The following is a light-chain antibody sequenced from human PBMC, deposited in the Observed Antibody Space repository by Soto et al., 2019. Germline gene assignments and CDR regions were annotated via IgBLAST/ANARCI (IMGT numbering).Light chain of an antibody. Sequence: DIVLTQSPATLSLSPGERATLSCRASQSVSSYLAWYHQKPGQAPRPLIYDASNRATGIPARFSGSGSGTDFTLTISSLEPEDFAVYYCQQRSNWPTFGQGTRLEIK. CDR1: QSVSSY. CDR2: DAS. CDR3: QQRSNWPT. V-gene: IGKV3-11*01. J-gene: IGKJ5*01.